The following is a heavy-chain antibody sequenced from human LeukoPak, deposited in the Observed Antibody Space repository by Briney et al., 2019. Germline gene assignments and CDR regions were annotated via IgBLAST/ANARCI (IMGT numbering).Heavy chain of an antibody. J-gene: IGHJ5*02. D-gene: IGHD5-18*01. V-gene: IGHV4-38-2*02. Sequence: SETLSLTCSVSGLSISGAYHSGWIRQPPGKGLEWIGSISHSGSTYYNPPLKGRATMSVDTPKTQFSLNLRSVTAADTAVYYCVRDNTGFSPSSFHPWGQGTLVTVSS. CDR1: GLSISGAYH. CDR3: VRDNTGFSPSSFHP. CDR2: ISHSGST.